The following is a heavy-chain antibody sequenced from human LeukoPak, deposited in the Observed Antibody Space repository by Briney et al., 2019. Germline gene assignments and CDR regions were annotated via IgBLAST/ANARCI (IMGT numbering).Heavy chain of an antibody. CDR3: ARSTVANPGAFDI. J-gene: IGHJ3*02. D-gene: IGHD4-23*01. Sequence: SETLSLTCTVSRGSISSTYWNWVRQPPGKGLEWIGYIYSSGSTNYNPSLQSRVTIPLDTSKKQFSLKLSSVTTADTAVYYCARSTVANPGAFDIWGQGTMVTVSS. CDR2: IYSSGST. V-gene: IGHV4-59*01. CDR1: RGSISSTY.